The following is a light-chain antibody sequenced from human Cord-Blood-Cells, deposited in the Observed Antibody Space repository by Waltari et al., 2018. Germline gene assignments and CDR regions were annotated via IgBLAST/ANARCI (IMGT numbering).Light chain of an antibody. CDR1: QSISSY. J-gene: IGKJ2*01. CDR2: AAS. CDR3: QQSYSTPYT. V-gene: IGKV1-39*01. Sequence: DIQMTQSLSSLSASVGDRVTITCRASQSISSYLNWYQQKPGKAPKLLIYAASSLQSWVPSRFSGSGSGTDFTLTISSLQPEDFATYYCQQSYSTPYTFGQGTKLEIK.